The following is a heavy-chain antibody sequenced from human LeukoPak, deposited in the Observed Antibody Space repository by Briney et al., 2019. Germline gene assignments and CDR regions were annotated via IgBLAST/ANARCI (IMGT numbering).Heavy chain of an antibody. CDR2: IYYSGST. D-gene: IGHD3-22*01. V-gene: IGHV4-59*12. Sequence: SETLSLTCTVSGGSISSYYWSWIRQPPGKGLEWIGYIYYSGSTNYNPSLKSRVTISVDTSKNQFSLKLSSVTAADTAVYYCARDTYYYDSSGYYAYYFDYWAREPWSPSPQ. CDR3: ARDTYYYDSSGYYAYYFDY. J-gene: IGHJ4*02. CDR1: GGSISSYY.